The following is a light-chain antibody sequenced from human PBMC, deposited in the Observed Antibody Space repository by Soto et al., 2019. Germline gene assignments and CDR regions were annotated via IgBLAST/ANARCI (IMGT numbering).Light chain of an antibody. CDR2: DAS. CDR1: QSISSW. J-gene: IGKJ2*01. CDR3: QQYNSYPYT. V-gene: IGKV1-5*01. Sequence: DIQMTQSPSTLSASVGDRVTITCRASQSISSWLAWYQQKPGKAPKLLIYDASSLESGVPSRFSGSGSGTELTLTISSLQPDDFATYYCQQYNSYPYTVGQGTKVDI.